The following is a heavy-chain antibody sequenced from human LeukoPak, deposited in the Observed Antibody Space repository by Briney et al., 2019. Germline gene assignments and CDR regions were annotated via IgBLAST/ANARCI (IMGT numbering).Heavy chain of an antibody. Sequence: SGGSLRLSCAASGFTVSSNYMSWVRQAPGKGLEWGSVIYSGGSTYYADSVKGRFTISRDNSKNTLYLQMNSLRAEDTAVYYCARGGDWNVNRFDYWGQGTLVTVSS. D-gene: IGHD1-1*01. CDR3: ARGGDWNVNRFDY. V-gene: IGHV3-66*01. CDR1: GFTVSSNY. J-gene: IGHJ4*02. CDR2: IYSGGST.